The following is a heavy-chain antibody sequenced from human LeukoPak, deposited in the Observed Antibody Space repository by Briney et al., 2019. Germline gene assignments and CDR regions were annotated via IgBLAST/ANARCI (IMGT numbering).Heavy chain of an antibody. CDR2: ISSSSSYI. CDR1: GFTFSSYS. V-gene: IGHV3-21*01. CDR3: ARDFRNYYGMDV. Sequence: GGSLRLSCATSGFTFSSYSMNWVRQAPGKGLEWVSSISSSSSYIYYADSVKGRFTISRDNAKNSLYLQMNSLRAEDTAVYYCARDFRNYYGMDVWGQGTTVTVSS. D-gene: IGHD2/OR15-2a*01. J-gene: IGHJ6*02.